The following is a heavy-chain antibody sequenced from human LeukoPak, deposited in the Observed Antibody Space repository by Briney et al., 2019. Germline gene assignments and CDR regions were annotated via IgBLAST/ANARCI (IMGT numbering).Heavy chain of an antibody. CDR2: IYHRGST. V-gene: IGHV4-59*08. CDR1: GGSINNYY. D-gene: IGHD3-9*01. Sequence: PSETLSLTCTVSGGSINNYYWSWIRQPPGKGLEWIGYIYHRGSTTYSPSLKSRVSISVDTSKDQFSLNLSFVTAADTAVYYCARQKTAPPIFEYYGMDIWGQGTTVTVSS. CDR3: ARQKTAPPIFEYYGMDI. J-gene: IGHJ6*02.